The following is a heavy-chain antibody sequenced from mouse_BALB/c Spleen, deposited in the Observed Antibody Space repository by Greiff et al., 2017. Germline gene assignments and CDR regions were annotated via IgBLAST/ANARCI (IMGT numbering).Heavy chain of an antibody. V-gene: IGHV1-7*01. D-gene: IGHD2-1*01. Sequence: LQESGAELAKPGASVKMSCKASGYTFTSYWMHWVKQRPGQGLEWIGYINPSTGYTEYNQKFKDKATLTADKSSSTAYMQLSSLTSEDSAVYYCASDGNYKRAMDYWGQGTSVTVSS. J-gene: IGHJ4*01. CDR2: INPSTGYT. CDR1: GYTFTSYW. CDR3: ASDGNYKRAMDY.